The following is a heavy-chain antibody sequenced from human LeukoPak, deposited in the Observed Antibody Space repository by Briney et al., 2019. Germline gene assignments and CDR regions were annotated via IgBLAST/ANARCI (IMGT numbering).Heavy chain of an antibody. J-gene: IGHJ4*02. CDR2: FDPEDGET. Sequence: ASVKVSCKVSGYTLSELSMHWVRQAPGKGLEWMGGFDPEDGETIYAQKFQGRVTMTGDTTTDAAYMELSSLRSEDTAVYYCATSSGSYYLGYWGQGTLVTVSS. CDR3: ATSSGSYYLGY. CDR1: GYTLSELS. D-gene: IGHD1-26*01. V-gene: IGHV1-24*01.